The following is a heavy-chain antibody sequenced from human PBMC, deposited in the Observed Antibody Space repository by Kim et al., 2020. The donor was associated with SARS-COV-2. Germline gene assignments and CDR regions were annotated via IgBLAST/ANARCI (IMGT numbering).Heavy chain of an antibody. D-gene: IGHD5-18*01. V-gene: IGHV4-39*01. J-gene: IGHJ4*02. CDR2: ISYSGST. CDR1: GGSISSSSYY. Sequence: SETLSLTCTVSGGSISSSSYYWGWIRQPPGKGLEWIGSISYSGSTYSNPSLKSRVTTSVDTSKNQFSLKLNSVTAADTAVYYCARLETAVTRVWGQGTLVTVSS. CDR3: ARLETAVTRV.